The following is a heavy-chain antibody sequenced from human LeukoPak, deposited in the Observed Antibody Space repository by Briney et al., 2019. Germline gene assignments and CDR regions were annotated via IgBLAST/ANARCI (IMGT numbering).Heavy chain of an antibody. CDR3: ARDPFEY. Sequence: GGSLRLSCAASGFTVSSNFMSWVRQAPGKGLEWVSVIYSGGSTYYADSVKGRLTISRDNSKSTLYLQMNSLRADDTAVYYCARDPFEYWGQGTLVTVSS. V-gene: IGHV3-53*01. CDR1: GFTVSSNF. J-gene: IGHJ4*02. CDR2: IYSGGST.